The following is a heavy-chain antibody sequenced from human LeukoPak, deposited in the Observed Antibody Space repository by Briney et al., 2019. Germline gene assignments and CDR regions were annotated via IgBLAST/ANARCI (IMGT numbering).Heavy chain of an antibody. V-gene: IGHV4-59*01. CDR1: GDSINNYY. CDR2: MSYSGRS. CDR3: ARTTEGGYIGYFYYYYMDV. D-gene: IGHD5-18*01. Sequence: SETLSLTCTVSGDSINNYYWSWIRQTPEKGLEWIGYMSYSGRSDYGPSLKSRVTMSIDTSKNQFSLRMTSVTAADTAVYYCARTTEGGYIGYFYYYYMDVWGKGTTVTISS. J-gene: IGHJ6*03.